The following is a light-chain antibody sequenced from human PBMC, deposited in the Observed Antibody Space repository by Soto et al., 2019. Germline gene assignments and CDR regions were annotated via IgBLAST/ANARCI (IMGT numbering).Light chain of an antibody. CDR3: CSYGGGRTRLG. J-gene: IGLJ2*01. CDR2: DVS. CDR1: RSDVGGYKY. V-gene: IGLV2-11*01. Sequence: QSALTQPRSVSGSPGQSVAISCTGSRSDVGGYKYVSWYQQFPGKAPKLIIYDVSRRPSGVPDRFSGSKSGNTASLTISGLQAEDEGDYYCCSYGGGRTRLGFGGGTKLTVL.